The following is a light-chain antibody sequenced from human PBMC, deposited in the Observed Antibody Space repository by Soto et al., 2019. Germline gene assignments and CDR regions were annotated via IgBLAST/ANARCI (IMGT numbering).Light chain of an antibody. Sequence: DIQMTQSPSTLSASLGDRVTITCRASQSISSWLAWYQQKPGKAPKLLISKASSLKNGVPSRFSGTGSGTEFTLTITSLQPDDFATYDCQQYKSYPTWTFGQGTEVEIK. CDR1: QSISSW. CDR3: QQYKSYPTWT. J-gene: IGKJ1*01. V-gene: IGKV1-5*03. CDR2: KAS.